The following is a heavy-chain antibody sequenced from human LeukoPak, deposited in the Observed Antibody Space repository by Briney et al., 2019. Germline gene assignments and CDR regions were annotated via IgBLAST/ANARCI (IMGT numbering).Heavy chain of an antibody. D-gene: IGHD6-19*01. CDR2: IKQDGSEK. CDR3: ARGGWYYFNY. Sequence: GGSLRLSCAASGFSFSTHWMSWVRQAPGKGLEWVANIKQDGSEKYYVDPVKGRFTISRDNAKNSLYLQMNSLRAEDTAVYYCARGGWYYFNYWGQGTLVTVSS. J-gene: IGHJ4*02. CDR1: GFSFSTHW. V-gene: IGHV3-7*05.